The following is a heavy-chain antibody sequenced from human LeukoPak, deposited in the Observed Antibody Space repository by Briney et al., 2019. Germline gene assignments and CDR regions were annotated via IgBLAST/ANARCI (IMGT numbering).Heavy chain of an antibody. J-gene: IGHJ4*02. CDR2: IYSGGTT. CDR3: ARDRVSTVHPIDY. CDR1: GFXVSTKY. D-gene: IGHD6-6*01. V-gene: IGHV3-66*01. Sequence: GGSLRLSRAVSGFXVSTKYISWVRQAPGKGLEWVSVIYSGGTTYYADSVKGRFAISRDNSKNTLYLQMNSLRAEDTAVYYCARDRVSTVHPIDYWGQGTLVTVSS.